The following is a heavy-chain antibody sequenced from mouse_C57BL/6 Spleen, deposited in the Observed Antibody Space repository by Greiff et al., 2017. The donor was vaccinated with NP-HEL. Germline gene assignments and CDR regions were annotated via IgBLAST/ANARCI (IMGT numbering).Heavy chain of an antibody. D-gene: IGHD1-1*01. CDR3: TLYYYGSSYRFDY. CDR1: GFNIKDDY. CDR2: IDPENGDT. V-gene: IGHV14-4*01. Sequence: VQLKQSGAELVRPGASVKLSCTASGFNIKDDYMHWVKQRPEQGLEWIGWIDPENGDTEYASKFQGKATITADTSSNTAYLQLSSLTSEDTAVYYCTLYYYGSSYRFDYWGQGTTLTVSS. J-gene: IGHJ2*01.